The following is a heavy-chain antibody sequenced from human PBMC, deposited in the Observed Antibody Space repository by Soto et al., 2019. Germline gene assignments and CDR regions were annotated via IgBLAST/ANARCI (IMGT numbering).Heavy chain of an antibody. V-gene: IGHV4-34*01. D-gene: IGHD3-10*01. CDR3: ARDYYGSGSDKYYYYYGMDV. CDR1: GGSFHGYS. Sequence: SVTLSLSCAVDGGSFHGYSWTWILQPPGTGLEWIGEINHSGSTNYNPSLKSRVTISVDTSKNQFSLKLSSVTAADTAVYYCARDYYGSGSDKYYYYYGMDVWGQGTTVT. J-gene: IGHJ6*02. CDR2: INHSGST.